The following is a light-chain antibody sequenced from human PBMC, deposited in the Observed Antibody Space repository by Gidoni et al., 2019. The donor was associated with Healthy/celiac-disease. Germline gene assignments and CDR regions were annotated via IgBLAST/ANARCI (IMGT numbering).Light chain of an antibody. CDR2: DAS. Sequence: EIVLTQSPATLYLSPGERATLSCRASQSVSSYLAWYQQKPGQAPRLLLYDASNRATGIPARFSGSGSGTDFTLTLSSLEPEDFAVYYCQQRSNWPITFGPGTKVDIK. J-gene: IGKJ3*01. V-gene: IGKV3-11*01. CDR1: QSVSSY. CDR3: QQRSNWPIT.